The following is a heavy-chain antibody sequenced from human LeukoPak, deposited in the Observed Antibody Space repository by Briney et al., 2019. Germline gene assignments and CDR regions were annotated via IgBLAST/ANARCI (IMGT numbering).Heavy chain of an antibody. J-gene: IGHJ6*02. Sequence: GRSLRLSCLASGFTFSSYAMHWVRQAPRKGLEYVSAISYNGGSTYYADSVKGRFTISRDNSKNTLFLQMSSLRTEDTAVYYCVKDDVYYYDSSGSYPTVWGQGTTVTVSS. CDR3: VKDDVYYYDSSGSYPTV. V-gene: IGHV3-64D*06. CDR2: ISYNGGST. CDR1: GFTFSSYA. D-gene: IGHD3-22*01.